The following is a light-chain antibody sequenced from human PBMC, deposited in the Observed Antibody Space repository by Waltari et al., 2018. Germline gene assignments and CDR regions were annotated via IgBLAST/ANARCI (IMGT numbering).Light chain of an antibody. Sequence: SYELTQPPSVSVSLGQTASITCSGAKLGAKYACWYQQKPGQSPVLVIYQDSKRPSGIPERFSGSNSGNTATLTISGTQAMDEADYYCQAWDSSTAFYVFGTGTKVTVL. CDR3: QAWDSSTAFYV. CDR1: KLGAKY. V-gene: IGLV3-1*01. J-gene: IGLJ1*01. CDR2: QDS.